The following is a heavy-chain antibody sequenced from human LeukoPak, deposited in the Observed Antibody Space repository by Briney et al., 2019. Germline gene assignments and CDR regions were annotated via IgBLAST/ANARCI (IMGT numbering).Heavy chain of an antibody. D-gene: IGHD2-2*01. CDR2: IRYDGSNK. CDR1: GFTFSSYG. Sequence: PGGSLRLSCAASGFTFSSYGMHWVRQAPGKGLEWVAFIRYDGSNKYYADSVKGRFTISRDNSKNTLYLQMNSLRAEDTAVYYCARVFHPTSSQFYFDYWGQGTLVTVSS. V-gene: IGHV3-30*02. J-gene: IGHJ4*02. CDR3: ARVFHPTSSQFYFDY.